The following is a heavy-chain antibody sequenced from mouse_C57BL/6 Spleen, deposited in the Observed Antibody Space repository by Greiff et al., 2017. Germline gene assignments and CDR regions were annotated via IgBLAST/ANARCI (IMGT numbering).Heavy chain of an antibody. CDR1: GYAFSSYW. V-gene: IGHV1-80*01. D-gene: IGHD1-1*01. CDR3: ARIDTTVVATTDY. Sequence: QVQLQQSGAELVKPGASVKISCKASGYAFSSYWMNWVKQRPGKGLEWIGQIYPGDGDTKYNGKFKGKATLTADKSSSTAYMQLSSLTSEDSAVYFCARIDTTVVATTDYWGQGTTLTVSS. J-gene: IGHJ2*01. CDR2: IYPGDGDT.